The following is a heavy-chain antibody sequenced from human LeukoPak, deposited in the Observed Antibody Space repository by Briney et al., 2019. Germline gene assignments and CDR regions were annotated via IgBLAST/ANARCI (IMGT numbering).Heavy chain of an antibody. D-gene: IGHD3-22*01. CDR3: TTEPLDSSAHQLGY. Sequence: GGSLRLSCAASGFTFSNAWMSWVRQAPGKGLEWVGRIKSKTDGGTTDYAAPVKGRFTISRDDSKNTLYLQMNSLKTEDTAVYYCTTEPLDSSAHQLGYWGQGTLVTVSS. CDR2: IKSKTDGGTT. J-gene: IGHJ4*02. CDR1: GFTFSNAW. V-gene: IGHV3-15*01.